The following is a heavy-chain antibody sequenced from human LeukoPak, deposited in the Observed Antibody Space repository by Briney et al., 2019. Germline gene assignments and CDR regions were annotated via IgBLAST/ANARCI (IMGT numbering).Heavy chain of an antibody. J-gene: IGHJ4*02. D-gene: IGHD6-19*01. V-gene: IGHV4-34*01. CDR1: GGSFSGYY. CDR3: ARGPGIAVAGYFDY. Sequence: SETLSLTCAVSGGSFSGYYWSWIRQPPGKGLEWIGGINHSGSTNYNPSLKSRVTVSVDTSKYQFSLKLSSVTAADTAVYYCARGPGIAVAGYFDYWGQGTLVTVSS. CDR2: INHSGST.